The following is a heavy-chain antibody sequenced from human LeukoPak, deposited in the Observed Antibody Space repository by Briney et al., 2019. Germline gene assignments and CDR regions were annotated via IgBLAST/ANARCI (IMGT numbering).Heavy chain of an antibody. V-gene: IGHV4-39*01. CDR1: LDSLSSGDYY. CDR3: ARFCQVTTCVKFEY. J-gene: IGHJ4*02. Sequence: PETPSLTRTLSLDSLSSGDYYSGWVRQSPGKGLSCIGSVSYSGRTLYNTPSSSRETTSVDTSQNQFSLKLRALTAPHTAVYYCARFCQVTTCVKFEYWGQGILVTVSS. D-gene: IGHD4-17*01. CDR2: VSYSGRT.